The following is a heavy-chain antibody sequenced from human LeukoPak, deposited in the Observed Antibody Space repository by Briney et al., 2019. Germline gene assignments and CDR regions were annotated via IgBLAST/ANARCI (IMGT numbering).Heavy chain of an antibody. CDR1: GGSISSSSYY. CDR2: IYYSGST. CDR3: ARVVYSSSS. J-gene: IGHJ5*02. V-gene: IGHV4-39*07. D-gene: IGHD6-6*01. Sequence: PSETLSLTCTVSGGSISSSSYYWGWIRQPPGKGLEWIGSIYYSGSTYYNPSLKSRVTISVDTSKNQFSLKLSSVTAADTAVYYCARVVYSSSSWGQGTLVTVSS.